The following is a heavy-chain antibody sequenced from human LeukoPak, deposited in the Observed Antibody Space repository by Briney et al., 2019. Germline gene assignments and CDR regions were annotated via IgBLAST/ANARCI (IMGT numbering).Heavy chain of an antibody. J-gene: IGHJ6*02. CDR1: GYTFTGYY. Sequence: VASVKVSCKASGYTFTGYYMHWVRQAPGQGLEWMGWINPNSGGTNYAQKFQGRVTMTRDTSISTAYMELSRLRSDDTAVYYCASPLPEYGDPLQYYYYGMDVRGQGTTVTVSS. D-gene: IGHD4-17*01. CDR3: ASPLPEYGDPLQYYYYGMDV. V-gene: IGHV1-2*02. CDR2: INPNSGGT.